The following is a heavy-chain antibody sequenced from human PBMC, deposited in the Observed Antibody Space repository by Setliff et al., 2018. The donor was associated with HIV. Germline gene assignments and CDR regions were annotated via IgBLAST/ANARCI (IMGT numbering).Heavy chain of an antibody. Sequence: ASVKVSCKASGYTFSSYGISWVRQAPGQGLEWMGWINPYSGKTKYAQNLQGRVTMTTDTSTSTADMELRSLRSDDTAMYYCARERPYCSGGSCYGLNYFDCWGQGTTVTVSS. CDR1: GYTFSSYG. CDR3: ARERPYCSGGSCYGLNYFDC. CDR2: INPYSGKT. J-gene: IGHJ4*03. D-gene: IGHD2-15*01. V-gene: IGHV1-18*04.